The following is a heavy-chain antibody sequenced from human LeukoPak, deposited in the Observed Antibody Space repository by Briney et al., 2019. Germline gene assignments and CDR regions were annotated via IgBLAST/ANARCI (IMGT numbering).Heavy chain of an antibody. V-gene: IGHV3-20*04. CDR1: GFSFDDYG. Sequence: GGSLRLSCAASGFSFDDYGMGWVRQAPGKGLEWVSSIIWNGGSTGYADSVKGRFTISRDSAKNSLYLQMNSLRAEDTALYYCARGYCSSPTCRPFDYWGQGTLVTVSS. CDR3: ARGYCSSPTCRPFDY. D-gene: IGHD2-2*01. CDR2: IIWNGGST. J-gene: IGHJ4*02.